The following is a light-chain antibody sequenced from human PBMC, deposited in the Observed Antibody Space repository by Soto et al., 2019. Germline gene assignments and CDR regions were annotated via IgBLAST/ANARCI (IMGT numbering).Light chain of an antibody. CDR2: DVS. V-gene: IGLV2-14*01. J-gene: IGLJ2*01. CDR1: SSDVGGYNY. Sequence: SVLTQPASVSGSTGQSITISCTGTSSDVGGYNYVSWYQQHPGKAPKLMIYDVSNRPSGVSNRFSGSKSGNTASLTISGLQAEDEADYYCSSYTSSSPLFGGGTKVTVL. CDR3: SSYTSSSPL.